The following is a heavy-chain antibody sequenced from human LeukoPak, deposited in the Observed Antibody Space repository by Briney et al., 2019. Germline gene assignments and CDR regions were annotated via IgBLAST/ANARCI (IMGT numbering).Heavy chain of an antibody. Sequence: GASVKVSCKASGYTFTGYYMHWVRQAPGQGLEWMGWINPNSGGTNYAQKFQGRVTMTRDTSISTAYMELSRLRSDDTAVYYCARSSWYVYYYYMDVWGKGTTVTVSS. V-gene: IGHV1-2*02. CDR3: ARSSWYVYYYYMDV. CDR1: GYTFTGYY. J-gene: IGHJ6*03. D-gene: IGHD6-13*01. CDR2: INPNSGGT.